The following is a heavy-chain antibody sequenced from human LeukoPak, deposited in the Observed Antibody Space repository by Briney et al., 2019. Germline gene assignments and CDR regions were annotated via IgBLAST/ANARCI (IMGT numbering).Heavy chain of an antibody. V-gene: IGHV3-53*01. CDR2: IYNDGST. CDR1: GLTVSSSY. CDR3: ARNILFACDI. Sequence: PGGSLRLSCAASGLTVSSSYMSWVRQAPGKGLEWVSIIYNDGSTYYADSMKGRLTISRDNSKNTRYLQVNSLRAEDTAMYYCARNILFACDIWGQGKMVTVSS. J-gene: IGHJ3*02. D-gene: IGHD2/OR15-2a*01.